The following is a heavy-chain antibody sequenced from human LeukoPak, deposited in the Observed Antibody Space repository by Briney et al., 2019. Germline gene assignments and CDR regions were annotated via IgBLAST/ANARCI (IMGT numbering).Heavy chain of an antibody. CDR3: ARDLSIIGQIYGTDV. Sequence: GGSLRLSCAASGFTFSSYSMNWVRQAPGKGLEWVSSISSSSSYIYYADSVKGRFTISRDNAKNSLYLQMNSLRAEDTAVYYCARDLSIIGQIYGTDVWGQGTTVTVSS. CDR1: GFTFSSYS. D-gene: IGHD2-21*01. CDR2: ISSSSSYI. V-gene: IGHV3-21*01. J-gene: IGHJ6*02.